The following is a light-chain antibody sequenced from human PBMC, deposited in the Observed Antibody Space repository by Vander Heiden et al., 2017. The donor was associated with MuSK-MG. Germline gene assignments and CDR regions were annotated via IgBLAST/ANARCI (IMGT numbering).Light chain of an antibody. J-gene: IGKJ1*01. CDR1: QSISSY. CDR3: QQSDSTPKT. V-gene: IGKV1-39*01. Sequence: DIKMTQSPSSLSASVGDRVTITCRASQSISSYLNLYQQKPGKAPKLLIYAASSLQSGVPSRFSGSGSATDFTLTISRLQPEDFATYYCQQSDSTPKTFGQGTKVEIK. CDR2: AAS.